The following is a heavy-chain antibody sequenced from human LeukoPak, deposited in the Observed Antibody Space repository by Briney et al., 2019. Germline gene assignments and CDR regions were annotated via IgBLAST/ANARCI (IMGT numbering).Heavy chain of an antibody. D-gene: IGHD2-15*01. CDR3: ARAGGRVVNFDY. J-gene: IGHJ4*02. CDR1: GYTLTELS. V-gene: IGHV1-24*01. CDR2: FDPEDGET. Sequence: ASVKVSCKVSGYTLTELSIHWVRQAPGKGLEWMGGFDPEDGETIYAQKFQGRVTMTEDTSTDTAYMELSSLRSEDTAVYYCARAGGRVVNFDYWGQGTLVTVSS.